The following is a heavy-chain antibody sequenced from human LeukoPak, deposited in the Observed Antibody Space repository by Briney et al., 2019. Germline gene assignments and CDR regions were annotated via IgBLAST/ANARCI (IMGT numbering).Heavy chain of an antibody. J-gene: IGHJ4*02. CDR2: IKGGGDGT. Sequence: PGGSLRLSCAASGFTVSSNYMSWVRQAPGKGLEWVSHIKGGGDGTYYADSVKGRFTISRDNSKNTLYLQMNSLRAEDTAVYYCARDAYAVADYWGQGTLVTVSS. CDR1: GFTVSSNY. CDR3: ARDAYAVADY. V-gene: IGHV3-23*01. D-gene: IGHD4-17*01.